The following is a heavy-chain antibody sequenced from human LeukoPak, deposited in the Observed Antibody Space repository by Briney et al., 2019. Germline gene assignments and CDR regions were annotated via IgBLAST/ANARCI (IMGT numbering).Heavy chain of an antibody. CDR2: IIPILGIA. J-gene: IGHJ3*02. V-gene: IGHV1-69*04. CDR3: ARDNWGYAFDI. D-gene: IGHD7-27*01. CDR1: GGTFSSYA. Sequence: SVKVSCKASGGTFSSYAISWVRQAPGQGLEWMGRIIPILGIANYAQKFQGRVTITADKSTSTAYMELSSLRSEDTAVYYCARDNWGYAFDIWGQGTMVTVSS.